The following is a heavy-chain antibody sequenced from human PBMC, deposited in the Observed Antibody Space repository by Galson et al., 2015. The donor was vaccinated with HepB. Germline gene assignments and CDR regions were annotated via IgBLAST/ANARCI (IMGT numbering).Heavy chain of an antibody. D-gene: IGHD2-15*01. CDR3: AKDFFRWATRYSGGAMGFDY. CDR2: ISYDGSNK. CDR1: GFTFSSYG. V-gene: IGHV3-30*18. Sequence: SLRLSCAASGFTFSSYGMHWVRQAPGKGLEWVAVISYDGSNKYYADSVKGRFTISRDNSKNTLYLQMNSLRAEDTAVYYCAKDFFRWATRYSGGAMGFDYWGQGTLVTVSS. J-gene: IGHJ4*02.